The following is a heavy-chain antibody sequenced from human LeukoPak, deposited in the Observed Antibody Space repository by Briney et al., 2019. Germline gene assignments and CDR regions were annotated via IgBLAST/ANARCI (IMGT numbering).Heavy chain of an antibody. V-gene: IGHV4-39*07. D-gene: IGHD3-3*01. CDR2: IYNSEST. Sequence: PSETLSLTCTVSGGSISSRSYYWGWIRQPPGKGLEWIGSIYNSESTYYNPSLKSRVTISVDTSKNQLSLKVSSVTAADTADYYCARVPYYDFGSGYHTYYYYYMDFWGKGTTVTVSS. J-gene: IGHJ6*03. CDR3: ARVPYYDFGSGYHTYYYYYMDF. CDR1: GGSISSRSYY.